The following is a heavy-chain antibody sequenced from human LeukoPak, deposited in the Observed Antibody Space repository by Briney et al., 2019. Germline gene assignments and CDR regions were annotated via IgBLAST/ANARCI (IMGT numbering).Heavy chain of an antibody. CDR2: INPNSGGT. Sequence: ASVKVSCKASGYTFTGYYMHWVRQAPGQGLEWMGWINPNSGGTNYAQKFQGRVTMTRDTSISTAYMELSRLRSDDTAVYYCAGVRGVITPFDYWGQGTLVTVSS. CDR1: GYTFTGYY. D-gene: IGHD3-10*01. CDR3: AGVRGVITPFDY. V-gene: IGHV1-2*02. J-gene: IGHJ4*02.